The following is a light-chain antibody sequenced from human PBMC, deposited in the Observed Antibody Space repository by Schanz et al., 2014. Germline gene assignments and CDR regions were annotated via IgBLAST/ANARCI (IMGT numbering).Light chain of an antibody. J-gene: IGLJ3*02. CDR1: SSDVGGYNY. Sequence: QSALTQPASVSGSPGQSITISCTGTSSDVGGYNYVSWYQQHPGKAPKLMIYDVSNRPSGVSNRFSGSKSGNTASLTISGLQAEDEADYYCSSYTSSSTLRGVFGGGTKLTV. CDR3: SSYTSSSTLRGV. CDR2: DVS. V-gene: IGLV2-14*01.